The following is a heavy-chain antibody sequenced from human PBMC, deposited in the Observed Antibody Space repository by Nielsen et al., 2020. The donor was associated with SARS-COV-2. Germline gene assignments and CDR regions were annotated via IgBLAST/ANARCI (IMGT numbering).Heavy chain of an antibody. D-gene: IGHD1-26*01. Sequence: GESLKISCAASGLTFSNYWMHWVRQAPGKGLVWVSRIKSDGSGTRYADSVEGRFTISRDNAKNTLYLQMNSLRAEDTAVYYCASGLGWELSYWGQGTLVTVSS. V-gene: IGHV3-74*01. CDR1: GLTFSNYW. CDR2: IKSDGSGT. CDR3: ASGLGWELSY. J-gene: IGHJ4*02.